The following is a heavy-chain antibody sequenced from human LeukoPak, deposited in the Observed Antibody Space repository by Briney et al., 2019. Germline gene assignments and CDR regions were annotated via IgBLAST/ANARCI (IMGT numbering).Heavy chain of an antibody. J-gene: IGHJ6*03. CDR3: ARDRGNKDFDWLLYGVHNYFYMDV. V-gene: IGHV1-8*03. D-gene: IGHD3-9*01. CDR2: MNPNGGNT. CDR1: GYTFTSYD. Sequence: GASVKVSCKASGYTFTSYDINWVRQATGQGLEWMGWMNPNGGNTGYAQKFQGRVTITRNTSISTAYMELSSLRSEDTAVYYCARDRGNKDFDWLLYGVHNYFYMDVWGKGTTVTVSS.